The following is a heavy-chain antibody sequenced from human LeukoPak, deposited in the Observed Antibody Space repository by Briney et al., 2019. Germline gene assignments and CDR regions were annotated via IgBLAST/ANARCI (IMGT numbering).Heavy chain of an antibody. D-gene: IGHD5-18*01. V-gene: IGHV3-33*01. Sequence: PGRSLRLSCAASGFTFSSYGMHWVRQAPGKGLEWVAVMWYDGSNKYYADSVKGRFTISRDNSKNTLHLQMNSLRAEDTAVYYCARDFKVRYSYGKYGMDVWGQGTTVTVSS. CDR2: MWYDGSNK. J-gene: IGHJ6*02. CDR3: ARDFKVRYSYGKYGMDV. CDR1: GFTFSSYG.